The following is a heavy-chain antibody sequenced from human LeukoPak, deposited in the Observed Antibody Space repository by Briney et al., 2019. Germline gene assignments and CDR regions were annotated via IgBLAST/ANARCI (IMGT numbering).Heavy chain of an antibody. J-gene: IGHJ5*02. CDR3: AREVEQQQLGGIDP. D-gene: IGHD6-13*01. CDR1: GFTFSNYS. CDR2: ISSSSSYI. Sequence: GGSLRLSCAASGFTFSNYSMSWVRQAPGKGLEWVSSISSSSSYIYYADSVKGRFTISRDNARNSLYLQMNSLRAEDTAVYYCAREVEQQQLGGIDPWGQGTLVTVSS. V-gene: IGHV3-21*01.